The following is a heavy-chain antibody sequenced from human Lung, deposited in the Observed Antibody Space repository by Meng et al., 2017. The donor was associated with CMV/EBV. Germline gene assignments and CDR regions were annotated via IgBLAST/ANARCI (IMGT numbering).Heavy chain of an antibody. CDR2: IYYSGST. CDR1: SLSSGGYS. Sequence: SLSSGGYSWSWLRQHPGKGLESIGYIYYSGSTYYNPSLTRRFTISVDTSKNQFSLKLSSVTAADTAVYYCARTRPLGTKGGWYFDYWGQGTLVTVSS. CDR3: ARTRPLGTKGGWYFDY. V-gene: IGHV4-31*02. J-gene: IGHJ4*02. D-gene: IGHD1-1*01.